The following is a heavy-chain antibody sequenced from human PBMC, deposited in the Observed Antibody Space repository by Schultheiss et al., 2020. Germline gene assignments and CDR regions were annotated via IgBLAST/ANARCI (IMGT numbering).Heavy chain of an antibody. CDR3: ARVKGYYYGMDV. Sequence: AAVKVTCKASGYTFTTYAMHWVRQAPGQRLEWMGWINAGNGNTKYSQKFQGRVTITRDTSASTAYMELSSLRSEDTAVYYCARVKGYYYGMDVWGQGTTVTVSS. CDR1: GYTFTTYA. J-gene: IGHJ6*02. CDR2: INAGNGNT. V-gene: IGHV1-3*01.